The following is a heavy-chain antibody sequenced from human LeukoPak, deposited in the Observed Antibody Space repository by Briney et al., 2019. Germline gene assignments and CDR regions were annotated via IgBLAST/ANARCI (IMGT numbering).Heavy chain of an antibody. D-gene: IGHD6-6*01. CDR2: IYYSGST. V-gene: IGHV4-59*01. CDR1: GGSISSYY. CDR3: ARGYSSSHHYGMDV. J-gene: IGHJ6*02. Sequence: SETLSLTCTVSGGSISSYYWSWIRQPPGKGLEWIGYIYYSGSTNYNPSLKSRVTISVDTSKDQFSLKLSSVTAADTAVYYCARGYSSSHHYGMDVWGQGTTVTVSS.